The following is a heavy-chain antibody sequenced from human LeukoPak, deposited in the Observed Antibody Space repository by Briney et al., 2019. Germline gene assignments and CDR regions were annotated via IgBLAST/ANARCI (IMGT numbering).Heavy chain of an antibody. J-gene: IGHJ3*02. V-gene: IGHV3-7*03. Sequence: GGSLRLSCAASGFTFSSYWMSWVRQAPGKGLEWVANIKQDGSEKYYVDSVKGRFTISRDNSKNTLYLQMNSLRAEDTAVYYCAKDDAVAGPRPFDIWGQGTMVTVSS. CDR1: GFTFSSYW. CDR2: IKQDGSEK. CDR3: AKDDAVAGPRPFDI. D-gene: IGHD6-19*01.